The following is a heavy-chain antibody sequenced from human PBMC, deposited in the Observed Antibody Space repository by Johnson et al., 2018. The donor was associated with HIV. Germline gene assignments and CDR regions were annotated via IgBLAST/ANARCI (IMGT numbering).Heavy chain of an antibody. CDR1: GFKYAA. CDR2: TPGGDGGT. Sequence: VQLVESGGGLVQPGGSLRVSCPASGFKYAASGPAFSNYAVKWVSHTPGGDGGTSFADSVRGRYIISRDTSKNTLYLQMNSLRAEDTALYYCAKVLLPQDAFDIWGQGTMVTVSS. V-gene: IGHV3-23*04. CDR3: AKVLLPQDAFDI. D-gene: IGHD2/OR15-2a*01. J-gene: IGHJ3*02.